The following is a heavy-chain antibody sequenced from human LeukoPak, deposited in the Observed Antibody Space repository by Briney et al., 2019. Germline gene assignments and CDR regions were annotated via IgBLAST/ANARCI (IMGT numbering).Heavy chain of an antibody. CDR3: ARQQDCSGGSCYAQDAFDI. CDR2: IYYSGST. CDR1: GGSISSSSYY. V-gene: IGHV4-39*01. D-gene: IGHD2-15*01. J-gene: IGHJ3*02. Sequence: PSETLSLTCTVSGGSISSSSYYWGWIRQPPGKGLEWIGSIYYSGSTYYNPSLKSRATISVDTSKNQFSLKLSSVTAADTAVYYCARQQDCSGGSCYAQDAFDIWGQGTMVTVSS.